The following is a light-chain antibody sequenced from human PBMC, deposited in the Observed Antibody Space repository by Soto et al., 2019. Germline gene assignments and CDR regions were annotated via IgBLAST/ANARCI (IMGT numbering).Light chain of an antibody. J-gene: IGKJ5*01. CDR2: DAS. V-gene: IGKV1D-12*01. CDR3: QQANSFPIT. Sequence: DIQMTQSPSSVSASVGDRVTITCRASQGIRSWLAWYQQKPGKAHKLLIYDASSLQSGVPSRFSGSGSGTDFTLTISSLQPEDFATYYCQQANSFPITFGQGTRLEIK. CDR1: QGIRSW.